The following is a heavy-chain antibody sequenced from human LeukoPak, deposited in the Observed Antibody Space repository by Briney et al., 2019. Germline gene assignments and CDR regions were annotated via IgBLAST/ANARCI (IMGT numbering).Heavy chain of an antibody. D-gene: IGHD6-13*01. J-gene: IGHJ5*02. CDR1: GDSVSRNSAA. CDR2: TYYRSKWYN. Sequence: SQTLSLTCAISGDSVSRNSAAWNWIRQSPSRGLEWLGRTYYRSKWYNDYAVSVKSRITINPDTSNNQFSLQLNSVTPEDTAVYYCARSGAAANWFDPWGQGTLVTVSS. CDR3: ARSGAAANWFDP. V-gene: IGHV6-1*01.